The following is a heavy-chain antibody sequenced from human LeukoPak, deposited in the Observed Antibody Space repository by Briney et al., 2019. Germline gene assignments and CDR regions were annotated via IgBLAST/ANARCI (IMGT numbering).Heavy chain of an antibody. V-gene: IGHV4-59*12. Sequence: SETLSLTCTVSGGSISSYYWSWIRQPPGKGLEWIGYIYYSGSTNYNPSPKSRVTISVDTSKNQFSLKLSSVTAADTAVYYCAREGSGWYGHYFDYWGQGTLVTVSS. D-gene: IGHD6-19*01. J-gene: IGHJ4*02. CDR3: AREGSGWYGHYFDY. CDR1: GGSISSYY. CDR2: IYYSGST.